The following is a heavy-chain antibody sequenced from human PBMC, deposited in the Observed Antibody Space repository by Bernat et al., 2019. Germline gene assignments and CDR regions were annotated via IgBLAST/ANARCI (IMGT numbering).Heavy chain of an antibody. CDR3: ARRRIAVAGTGGGGYYYYYMDV. J-gene: IGHJ6*03. Sequence: VQLVESGGGLVQPGGSLRLSCAASGFTFSSYGMHWVRQAPGKGLEWVAVIWYDGSNKYYADSVKGRFTISRDNSKNTLYLQMNSLRAEDTAVYYCARRRIAVAGTGGGGYYYYYMDVWGKGTTVTVSS. D-gene: IGHD6-19*01. CDR2: IWYDGSNK. V-gene: IGHV3-33*01. CDR1: GFTFSSYG.